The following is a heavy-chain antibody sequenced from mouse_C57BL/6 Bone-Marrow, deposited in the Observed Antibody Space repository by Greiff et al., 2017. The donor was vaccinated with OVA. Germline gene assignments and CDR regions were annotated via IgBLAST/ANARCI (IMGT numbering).Heavy chain of an antibody. CDR2: IDPSDSYT. Sequence: QVQLKQPGAELVMPGASVKLSCKASGYTFTSYWMHWVKQRPGQGLEWIGEIDPSDSYTNYNQKFKGKSTLTVDKSSSTAYMQLSSLTSEDSAVYYCARRLLRPSSYWYFDVWGTGTTVTVSS. CDR3: ARRLLRPSSYWYFDV. J-gene: IGHJ1*03. V-gene: IGHV1-69*01. D-gene: IGHD1-1*01. CDR1: GYTFTSYW.